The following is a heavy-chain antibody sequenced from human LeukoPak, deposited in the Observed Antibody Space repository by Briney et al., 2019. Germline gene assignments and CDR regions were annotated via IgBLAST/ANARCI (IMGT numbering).Heavy chain of an antibody. CDR2: IKQDGSEK. D-gene: IGHD3-10*01. CDR3: ARVGAALWFGESPRYYFDY. J-gene: IGHJ4*02. V-gene: IGHV3-7*01. CDR1: GFTFSSYW. Sequence: GGSLRLSCAASGFTFSSYWMSWVRQAPGKGLEWVANIKQDGSEKYYVDSVKGRFTISRDNAKNSLYLQMNSLRAEDTAVYYCARVGAALWFGESPRYYFDYWGQGTLVTVSS.